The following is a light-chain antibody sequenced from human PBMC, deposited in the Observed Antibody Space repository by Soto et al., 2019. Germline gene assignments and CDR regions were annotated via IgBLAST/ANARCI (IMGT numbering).Light chain of an antibody. V-gene: IGKV1-17*01. CDR3: LQHNSYPRT. CDR2: AAP. J-gene: IGKJ1*01. Sequence: DIQMTQSPSSLSASVGDRVTITCRASQGIGNDLGWYQQRPGKAPNRLIYAAPTLQSGVPSRFSGSGSGTEFTLTISSLQPEDFTTYYCLQHNSYPRTFGQGTKVEIK. CDR1: QGIGND.